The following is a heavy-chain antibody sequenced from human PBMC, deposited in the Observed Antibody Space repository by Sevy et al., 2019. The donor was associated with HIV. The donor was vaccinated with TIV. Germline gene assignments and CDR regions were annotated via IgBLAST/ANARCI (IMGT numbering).Heavy chain of an antibody. CDR3: AKGSKATDSAFDL. Sequence: GGSLRLSCAASGFTFSNYGMHWVRQAPGKGLEWVAVVSYDGSTKYYADFVKGRFTISSDNSKNTVYLQMNTLRTEDTAVFYCAKGSKATDSAFDLWGQGTMVTVSS. D-gene: IGHD1-26*01. V-gene: IGHV3-30*18. J-gene: IGHJ3*01. CDR2: VSYDGSTK. CDR1: GFTFSNYG.